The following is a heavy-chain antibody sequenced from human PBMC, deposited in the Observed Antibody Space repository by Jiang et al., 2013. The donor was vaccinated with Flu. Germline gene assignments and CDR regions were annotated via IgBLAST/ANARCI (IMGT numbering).Heavy chain of an antibody. CDR2: ISYDGSNK. CDR1: GFTFSSYA. D-gene: IGHD6-13*01. Sequence: VQLVESGGGVVQPGRSLRLSCAASGFTFSSYAMHWVRQAPGKGLEWVAVISYDGSNKYYADSVKGRFTISRDNSKNTLYLQMNSLRAEDTAVYYCASSILERRVPEFHSSSWYDAFDI. CDR3: ASSILERRVPEFHSSSWYDAFDI. J-gene: IGHJ3*02. V-gene: IGHV3-30-3*01.